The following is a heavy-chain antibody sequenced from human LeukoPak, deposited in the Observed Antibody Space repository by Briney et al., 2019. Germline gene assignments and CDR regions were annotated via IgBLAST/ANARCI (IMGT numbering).Heavy chain of an antibody. Sequence: EASVKVSCKASGYTFTSYYMHWVRQAPGQGLEWMGIINPSGGSTSYAQKFQGRVTMTRDMSTSTVYMELSSLRSEDTAVYYCARADIVLMVYSLWGQGTLVTVSS. CDR2: INPSGGST. J-gene: IGHJ4*02. D-gene: IGHD2-8*01. CDR1: GYTFTSYY. CDR3: ARADIVLMVYSL. V-gene: IGHV1-46*01.